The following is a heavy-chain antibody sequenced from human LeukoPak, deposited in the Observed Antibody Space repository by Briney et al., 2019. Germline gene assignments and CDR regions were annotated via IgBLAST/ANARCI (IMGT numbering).Heavy chain of an antibody. D-gene: IGHD1-26*01. CDR3: ARGQWELLTFDDY. CDR1: GFTFSSYA. J-gene: IGHJ4*02. Sequence: GGSLRLSCAASGFTFSSYAMHWVRQAPGKGLEWVAVISYDGSNKYYADSVKGRFTISRDNSKNTLYLQMNSLRAEDTAVYYCARGQWELLTFDDYWGQGTLVTVSS. V-gene: IGHV3-30-3*01. CDR2: ISYDGSNK.